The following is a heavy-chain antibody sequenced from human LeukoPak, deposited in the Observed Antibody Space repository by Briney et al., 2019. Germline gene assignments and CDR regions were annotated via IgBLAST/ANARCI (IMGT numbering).Heavy chain of an antibody. CDR3: ARFGGSGWSLDY. V-gene: IGHV3-11*01. CDR2: ISSSGSTI. J-gene: IGHJ4*02. CDR1: GFTFSDYY. D-gene: IGHD6-19*01. Sequence: GGSLRLSCAASGFTFSDYYMGWIRQAPGKGLEWVSYISSSGSTINYADSMKGRITISRDNAKNSLFLQVNSLRAEDTAVYYCARFGGSGWSLDYWGQGTLLTVSS.